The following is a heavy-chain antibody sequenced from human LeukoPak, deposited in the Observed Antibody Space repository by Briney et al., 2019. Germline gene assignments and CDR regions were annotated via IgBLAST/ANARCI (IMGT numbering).Heavy chain of an antibody. Sequence: PSETLSLTRTVSGGSLSSGDYYWSWIRQPPGKGLEWLGYIYYSGSTNYNPSLKSRVTISVDTSKNQFSLKLSSVTAADTAVYYCARETKAFDIWGQGTMATVSS. J-gene: IGHJ3*02. CDR3: ARETKAFDI. V-gene: IGHV4-61*08. CDR1: GGSLSSGDYY. CDR2: IYYSGST.